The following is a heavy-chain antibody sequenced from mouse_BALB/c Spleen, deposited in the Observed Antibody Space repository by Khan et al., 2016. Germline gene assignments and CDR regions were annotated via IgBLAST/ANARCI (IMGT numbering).Heavy chain of an antibody. Sequence: QIQLVQSGPELKRPGKTVKISSKASGYTFTNYGINWVKQAPGKGLKWMGWINTYSGESTYADDFKGRFAFSLETSANTAYLQINNLKNEDTATYFCARYRYYYGSSRYFDVWGAGTTVTVSS. V-gene: IGHV9-3-1*01. J-gene: IGHJ1*01. CDR3: ARYRYYYGSSRYFDV. CDR1: GYTFTNYG. CDR2: INTYSGES. D-gene: IGHD1-1*01.